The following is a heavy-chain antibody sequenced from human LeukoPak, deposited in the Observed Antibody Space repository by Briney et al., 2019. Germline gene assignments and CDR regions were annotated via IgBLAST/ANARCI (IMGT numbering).Heavy chain of an antibody. J-gene: IGHJ3*02. CDR1: GGSISSYY. CDR2: IYTSGST. CDR3: AREPLVLYSYYYDSSGYYSDAFDM. V-gene: IGHV4-4*07. D-gene: IGHD3-22*01. Sequence: SETLSLTCTVSGGSISSYYWSWIRQPAGKGLEWIGRIYTSGSTNYNPSLKSRVTMSVDTSKNQFSLKLSSLTAADTAVYYCAREPLVLYSYYYDSSGYYSDAFDMGGQGTMLTVSS.